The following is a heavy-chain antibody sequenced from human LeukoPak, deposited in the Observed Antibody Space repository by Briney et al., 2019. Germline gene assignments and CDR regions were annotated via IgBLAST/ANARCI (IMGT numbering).Heavy chain of an antibody. CDR2: ISSSSGTI. Sequence: GGSLRLSCAASGFTFSSYSMNWVRQAPGKGLEWVSYISSSSGTIYCADSVKGRFTISRDNAKNSLYLQMNSLRAEDTAVYYCARDLPAGYSSGWYEFDYWGQGTLVTVSS. CDR1: GFTFSSYS. D-gene: IGHD6-19*01. J-gene: IGHJ4*02. CDR3: ARDLPAGYSSGWYEFDY. V-gene: IGHV3-48*01.